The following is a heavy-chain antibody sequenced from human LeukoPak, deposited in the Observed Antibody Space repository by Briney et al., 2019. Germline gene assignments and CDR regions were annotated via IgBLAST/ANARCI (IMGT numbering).Heavy chain of an antibody. V-gene: IGHV3-23*01. D-gene: IGHD3-16*02. CDR2: ISGSGGST. CDR3: AKSTEDYVWGSYRSHPLDY. Sequence: GGSLRLSCAASGFTFSSYAMSWVRQAPGKGLEWVSAISGSGGSTYYADSVKGRFTISRDNSKNTLYLQMNSLRAEDTAVYYCAKSTEDYVWGSYRSHPLDYWGQGTLVTVSS. J-gene: IGHJ4*02. CDR1: GFTFSSYA.